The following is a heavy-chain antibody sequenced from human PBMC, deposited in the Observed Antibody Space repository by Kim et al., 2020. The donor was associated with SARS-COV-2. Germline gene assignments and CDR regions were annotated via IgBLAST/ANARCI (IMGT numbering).Heavy chain of an antibody. Sequence: GGSLRLSCAASGFIFSTYGVTWVRQAPGKGLDWVSSISGSGGTTFYADSVKGRFTISRDNSKNTLYLQMSSLGVEDTAVYYCAKGRTTTWTFDAFDIWG. J-gene: IGHJ3*02. CDR2: ISGSGGTT. D-gene: IGHD2-2*01. CDR3: AKGRTTTWTFDAFDI. CDR1: GFIFSTYG. V-gene: IGHV3-23*01.